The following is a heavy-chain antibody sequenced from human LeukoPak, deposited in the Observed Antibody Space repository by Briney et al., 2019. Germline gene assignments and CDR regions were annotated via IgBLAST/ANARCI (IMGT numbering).Heavy chain of an antibody. CDR1: GFTFSRSW. Sequence: GGSLRLSCAASGFTFSRSWMSWVRQAPGKGLEWLANIKEDGSEKYYVDSVKGRFTISRDNAKNSLFLQMNSLRAEDTAVYYCAREFCSGGSCYYNGFDFWGQGTLVTVSS. CDR3: AREFCSGGSCYYNGFDF. D-gene: IGHD2-15*01. V-gene: IGHV3-7*01. J-gene: IGHJ4*02. CDR2: IKEDGSEK.